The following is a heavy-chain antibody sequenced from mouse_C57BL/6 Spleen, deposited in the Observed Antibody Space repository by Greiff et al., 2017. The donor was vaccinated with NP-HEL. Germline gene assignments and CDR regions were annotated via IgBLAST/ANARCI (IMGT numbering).Heavy chain of an antibody. Sequence: VQLQQPGAELVMPGASVKLSCKASGYTFTSYWMHWVKQRPGQGLEWIGEIDPSDSYTNYNQKFKGKSTLTVDKSSSTAYMQLSSLTSEDSAVYYCARDGNSSMDYWGQGTSVTVSS. CDR3: ARDGNSSMDY. CDR2: IDPSDSYT. D-gene: IGHD2-1*01. CDR1: GYTFTSYW. J-gene: IGHJ4*01. V-gene: IGHV1-69*01.